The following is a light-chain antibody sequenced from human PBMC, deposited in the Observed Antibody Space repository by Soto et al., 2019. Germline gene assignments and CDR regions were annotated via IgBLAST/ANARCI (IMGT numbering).Light chain of an antibody. J-gene: IGKJ4*01. CDR3: QQRSDWPPSLT. CDR1: QSVSSS. Sequence: EIVLTQSPATLSLSPGERATLSCRASQSVSSSLAWYQHKPGQAPRLLIDATSHRATDIPTRFSGSGSETDFTLTISSLEPEDFAVYYCQQRSDWPPSLTFGGGTKVEIK. V-gene: IGKV3-11*01. CDR2: ATS.